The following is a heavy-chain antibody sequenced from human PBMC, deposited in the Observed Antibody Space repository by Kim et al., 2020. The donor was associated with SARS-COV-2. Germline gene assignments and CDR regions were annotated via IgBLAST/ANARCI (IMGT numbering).Heavy chain of an antibody. D-gene: IGHD5-18*01. J-gene: IGHJ4*02. V-gene: IGHV5-51*01. CDR2: IYPGDSDT. CDR3: AINPSIRGQLWARFDY. CDR1: GYSFTSYW. Sequence: GASLKISCKGSGYSFTSYWIGWVRQMPGKGLEWMGIIYPGDSDTRYSPSFQGQVTISADKSISTAYLQWSSLKASDTAMYYCAINPSIRGQLWARFDYWGQGTLVTVSS.